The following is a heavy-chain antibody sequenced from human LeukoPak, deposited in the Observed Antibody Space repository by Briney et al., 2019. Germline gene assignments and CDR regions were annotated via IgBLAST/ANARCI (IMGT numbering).Heavy chain of an antibody. V-gene: IGHV3-23*01. J-gene: IGHJ5*02. D-gene: IGHD6-13*01. Sequence: PGGSLRLSCAASGFTFSSYAMSWVRQAPGKGLEWVSAISGSGGSTYYADSVEGRFTISRDNSKNTLYLQMNSLRAEDTAVYYCAKDWVASSWFNWFDPWGQGTLVTVSP. CDR1: GFTFSSYA. CDR3: AKDWVASSWFNWFDP. CDR2: ISGSGGST.